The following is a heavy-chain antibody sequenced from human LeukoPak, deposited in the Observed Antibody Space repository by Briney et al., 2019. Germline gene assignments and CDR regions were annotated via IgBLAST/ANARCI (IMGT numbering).Heavy chain of an antibody. V-gene: IGHV1-46*01. D-gene: IGHD5-12*01. Sequence: GASVKVSCKASGYTFTSYYMHWVRHAHGQGHEWMGIINPSGGSTSYAQKFQGRVTITRDTSTSTVYMELSSLRSEDTAAYYCAIMKMVATIGTGMAGVNWFDPWGQGTLVTVSS. CDR1: GYTFTSYY. CDR3: AIMKMVATIGTGMAGVNWFDP. J-gene: IGHJ5*02. CDR2: INPSGGST.